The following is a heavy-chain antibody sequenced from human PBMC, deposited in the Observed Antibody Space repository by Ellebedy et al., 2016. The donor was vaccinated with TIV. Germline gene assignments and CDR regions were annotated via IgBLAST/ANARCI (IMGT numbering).Heavy chain of an antibody. J-gene: IGHJ4*02. D-gene: IGHD2-21*02. V-gene: IGHV3-13*01. CDR1: GFTFSSYD. Sequence: GESLKISXAASGFTFSSYDMHWVRQATGKGLEWVSVIGTAGDTYYPGSVKGRFTISRENAKNSLYLQMNSLRAGDTAVYYCVRARPYCGGDCFSFGNWGQGSLVTVSS. CDR2: IGTAGDT. CDR3: VRARPYCGGDCFSFGN.